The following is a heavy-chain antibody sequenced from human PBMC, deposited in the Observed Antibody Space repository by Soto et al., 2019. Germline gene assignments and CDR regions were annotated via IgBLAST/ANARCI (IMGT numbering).Heavy chain of an antibody. D-gene: IGHD3-10*01. CDR2: IYYSGST. V-gene: IGHV4-31*03. CDR3: ARAQTSVDGAVDY. Sequence: QVQLQESGPGVVKPSQTLSLTCTVSGGSISSGGYNWSWIRQHPGKGLEWIGYIYYSGSTYYNPSLKSRVTISVDTSKNQFSLKLSSVTAADTAVYYCARAQTSVDGAVDYWGQGTLVTVSS. CDR1: GGSISSGGYN. J-gene: IGHJ4*02.